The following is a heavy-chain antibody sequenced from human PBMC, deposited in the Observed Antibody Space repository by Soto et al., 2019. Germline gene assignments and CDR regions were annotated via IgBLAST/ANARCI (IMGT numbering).Heavy chain of an antibody. CDR3: ARDFCPGYSSGCHANWFDP. CDR2: ISSSSSYI. CDR1: GFTFSSYS. V-gene: IGHV3-21*01. D-gene: IGHD6-19*01. J-gene: IGHJ5*02. Sequence: EVQLVESGGGLVKPGGSLRLSCAASGFTFSSYSMNWVRQAPGKGLEWVSSISSSSSYIYYADSVKGRFTISRDNAKNSLYLQMNSLRAEDTAVYYCARDFCPGYSSGCHANWFDPWGQGTLVTVSS.